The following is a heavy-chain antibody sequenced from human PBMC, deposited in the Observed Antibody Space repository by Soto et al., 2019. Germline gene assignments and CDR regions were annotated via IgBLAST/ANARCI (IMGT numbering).Heavy chain of an antibody. Sequence: QVQLVESGGGLVKPGGSLRLSCAASGFTFSDYYMSCIRQAPGKGLEWVSYISSSSSYTNYADSVKGRFTISRDNAKNSLYLQMNRLRDEDTAVYYCASGEVMTTAWDYWGQGTLVTVSS. V-gene: IGHV3-11*05. CDR3: ASGEVMTTAWDY. CDR1: GFTFSDYY. CDR2: ISSSSSYT. D-gene: IGHD3-16*01. J-gene: IGHJ4*02.